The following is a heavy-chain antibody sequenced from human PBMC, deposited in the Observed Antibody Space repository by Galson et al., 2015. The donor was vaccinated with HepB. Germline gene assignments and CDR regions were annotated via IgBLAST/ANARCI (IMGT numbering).Heavy chain of an antibody. CDR3: ARDFHGIIGTPGGFDI. Sequence: SLRLSCAASGFSFSFYAMHWVRQAPGKGLEWVAVISYDGSNKYHADSVKGRFIISRDNSKNALHLQMNSLGVEDTAVYYCARDFHGIIGTPGGFDIWGQGTRVTVSS. J-gene: IGHJ3*02. V-gene: IGHV3-30-3*01. CDR1: GFSFSFYA. CDR2: ISYDGSNK. D-gene: IGHD1-20*01.